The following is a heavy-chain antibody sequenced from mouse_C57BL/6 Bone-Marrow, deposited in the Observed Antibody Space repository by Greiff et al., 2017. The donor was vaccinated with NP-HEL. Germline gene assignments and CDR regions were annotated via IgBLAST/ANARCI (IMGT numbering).Heavy chain of an antibody. D-gene: IGHD4-1*01. CDR2: INPGSGGT. Sequence: VQVVESGAELVRPGTSVKVSCKASGYAFTNYLIEWVKQRPGQGLEWIGVINPGSGGTNYNEKFKGKATLTADKSSSTAYMQLSSLTSEDSAVYFCASLLTFAYWGQGTLVTVSA. J-gene: IGHJ3*01. V-gene: IGHV1-54*01. CDR3: ASLLTFAY. CDR1: GYAFTNYL.